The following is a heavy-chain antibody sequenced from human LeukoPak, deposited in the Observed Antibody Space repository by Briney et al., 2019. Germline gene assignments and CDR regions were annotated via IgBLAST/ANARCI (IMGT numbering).Heavy chain of an antibody. D-gene: IGHD2-2*01. CDR2: ISGSGSTT. Sequence: GGSLRLSCAASGFTFGSYAMSWVRQAPGKGLEWVSAISGSGSTTYYADSVKGRFTISRDNSKNTVSLQMNSLRVEDTAVYYCTRDHITSWQIDFWGQGTMVTVSS. CDR3: TRDHITSWQIDF. J-gene: IGHJ4*02. CDR1: GFTFGSYA. V-gene: IGHV3-23*01.